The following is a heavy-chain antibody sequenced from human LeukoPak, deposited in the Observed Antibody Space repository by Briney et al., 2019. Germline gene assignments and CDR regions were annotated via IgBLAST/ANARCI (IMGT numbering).Heavy chain of an antibody. Sequence: GESLKISCKGSGSSFTSYWIGWVRQIPGKGLEWMGIIYPGDSDTRYSPSFQGQVTISADKSISTAYLQWSSLKASDTAMYYCARQGYGSGSYYKFDPWGQGTLVTVSS. V-gene: IGHV5-51*01. CDR1: GSSFTSYW. D-gene: IGHD3-10*01. CDR3: ARQGYGSGSYYKFDP. J-gene: IGHJ5*02. CDR2: IYPGDSDT.